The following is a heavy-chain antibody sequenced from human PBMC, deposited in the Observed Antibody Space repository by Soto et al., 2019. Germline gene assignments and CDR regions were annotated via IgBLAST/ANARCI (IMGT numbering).Heavy chain of an antibody. CDR3: ARELAVKTLQNAGSLHFDR. D-gene: IGHD1-26*01. V-gene: IGHV1-2*07. J-gene: IGHJ4*02. CDR1: GYSFTDYY. CDR2: INPNTGGT. Sequence: QVQLVQSGPEVKRPGASVKVSCKASGYSFTDYYIHWVRQAPGQGLEWLGWINPNTGGTNYAHEFRGRVTITRHTSISTVYMELARLTSDDPAVYYCARELAVKTLQNAGSLHFDRWGQGTLVSVSS.